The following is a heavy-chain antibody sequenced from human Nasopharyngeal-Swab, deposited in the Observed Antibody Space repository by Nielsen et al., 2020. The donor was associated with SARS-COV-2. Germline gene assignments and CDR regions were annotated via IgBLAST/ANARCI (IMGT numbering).Heavy chain of an antibody. Sequence: ASVKVSCKASGGTFSTHSISWVRQAPGQGLEWTGIINPSAGSTSYAQKFQGRVTMTRDTSTSTVSMELSSLRSEDTAVYYCAREDIGVVPVAMGYNWFDPWGQGTLVTVSS. CDR1: GGTFSTHS. V-gene: IGHV1-46*01. CDR2: INPSAGST. D-gene: IGHD2-2*01. J-gene: IGHJ5*02. CDR3: AREDIGVVPVAMGYNWFDP.